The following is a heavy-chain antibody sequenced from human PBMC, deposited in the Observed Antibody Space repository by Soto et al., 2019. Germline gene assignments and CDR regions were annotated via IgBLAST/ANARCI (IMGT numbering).Heavy chain of an antibody. Sequence: ASVKVSCKASGYTFTNNVINWVRQAPGQGLEWMGWMNPNSGNTGYAQKFQGRVTMTRDTSTSTVYMELSSLRSEDTAVYYCARGAIAFRGMGYYYYYGMDVRGQRTTVTVSS. CDR1: GYTFTNNV. CDR3: ARGAIAFRGMGYYYYYGMDV. V-gene: IGHV1-8*01. CDR2: MNPNSGNT. D-gene: IGHD3-10*01. J-gene: IGHJ6*02.